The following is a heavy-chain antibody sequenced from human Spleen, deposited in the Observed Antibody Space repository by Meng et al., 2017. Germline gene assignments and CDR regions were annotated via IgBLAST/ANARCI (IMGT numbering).Heavy chain of an antibody. V-gene: IGHV4-38-2*01. Sequence: SETLSLTCAVSGYSINSGYYWSWIRQPPGKGLEWIGEINHSGSTNYNPSLESRATISVDTSQNNLSLKLSSVTAADSAVYYCARGPTTMAHDFDYWGQGTLVTVSS. CDR1: GYSINSGYY. D-gene: IGHD4-11*01. CDR2: INHSGST. CDR3: ARGPTTMAHDFDY. J-gene: IGHJ4*02.